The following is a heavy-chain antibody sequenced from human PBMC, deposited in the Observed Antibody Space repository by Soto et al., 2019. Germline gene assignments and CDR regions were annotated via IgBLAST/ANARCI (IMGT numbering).Heavy chain of an antibody. CDR3: ARLNYDSSGYSGDWYFNL. CDR2: IYYSGST. CDR1: GGSISSGDYY. J-gene: IGHJ2*01. V-gene: IGHV4-30-4*01. D-gene: IGHD3-22*01. Sequence: SETLSLTCTVSGGSISSGDYYWSWIRQPPGKGLEWIGYIYYSGSTYHNPSLKSRVTISVDTSKNQFSLRLTSVTAADTAVYYCARLNYDSSGYSGDWYFNLWGRGTLVTVSS.